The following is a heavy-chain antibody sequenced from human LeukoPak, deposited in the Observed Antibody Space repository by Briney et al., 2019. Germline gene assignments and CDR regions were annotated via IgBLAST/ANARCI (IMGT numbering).Heavy chain of an antibody. J-gene: IGHJ4*02. Sequence: GGSLRLSCAASGFTFSSYEMNWVRQAPGKGLEWVSYILNSGTTTYYADSVKGRFTISRDNAKNSLYLQMNSLRAEDTGVYYCARDPPDYWGQGILVTVSS. V-gene: IGHV3-48*03. CDR2: ILNSGTTT. CDR3: ARDPPDY. CDR1: GFTFSSYE.